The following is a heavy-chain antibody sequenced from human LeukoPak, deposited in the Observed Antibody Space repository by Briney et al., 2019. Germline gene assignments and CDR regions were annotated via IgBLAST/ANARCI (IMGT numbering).Heavy chain of an antibody. D-gene: IGHD2-2*01. J-gene: IGHJ5*02. Sequence: SETLSLTCAVYGGSFSGYYWSWIRQPPGKGLEWIGEINHSGSTNYNPSLKSRVTISVDTSKNQFSLKLSSVTAADTAVYYCARASSYCSSTSCYRKPKNWFDPWGLGTLVTVSS. V-gene: IGHV4-34*01. CDR3: ARASSYCSSTSCYRKPKNWFDP. CDR2: INHSGST. CDR1: GGSFSGYY.